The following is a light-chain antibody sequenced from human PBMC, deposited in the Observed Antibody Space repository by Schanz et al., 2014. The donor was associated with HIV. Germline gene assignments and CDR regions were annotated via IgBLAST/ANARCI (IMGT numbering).Light chain of an antibody. J-gene: IGLJ1*01. V-gene: IGLV2-14*03. Sequence: SWYQQLPGKAPKLXXXXXXXXXXGISXRFSGSKSGNTASLTISGLQAEDEGFYYCSSYSRSGTPYVFGPGTKLTVL. CDR3: SSYSRSGTPYV. CDR2: XXX.